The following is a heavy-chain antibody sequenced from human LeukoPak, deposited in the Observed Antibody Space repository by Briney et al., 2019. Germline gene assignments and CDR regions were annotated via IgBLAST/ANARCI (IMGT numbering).Heavy chain of an antibody. V-gene: IGHV3-11*06. Sequence: GGSLRLSCAASGFTFSDYYMSWIRQAPGKGLEWVSYISSSSSYTNYADSVKGRFTISRDNAKNSLYLQMNSLRAEDTAVYYCAREGDYCSGGSCYENWGQGTLVTVSS. CDR3: AREGDYCSGGSCYEN. D-gene: IGHD2-15*01. CDR1: GFTFSDYY. CDR2: ISSSSSYT. J-gene: IGHJ4*02.